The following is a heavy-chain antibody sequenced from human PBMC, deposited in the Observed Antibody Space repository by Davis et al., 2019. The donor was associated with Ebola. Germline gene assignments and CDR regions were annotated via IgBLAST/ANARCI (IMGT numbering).Heavy chain of an antibody. CDR3: ARHAYDFWSGYYSDYYGMDV. CDR2: INHSGST. V-gene: IGHV4-34*01. Sequence: MPSETLSLTCAVYGGSFSGYYWSWIRQPPGKGLEWIGEINHSGSTNYNPSLKSRVTISVDTSKNQFSLKLSSVTAADTAVYYCARHAYDFWSGYYSDYYGMDVWGQGTTVTVSS. CDR1: GGSFSGYY. J-gene: IGHJ6*02. D-gene: IGHD3-3*01.